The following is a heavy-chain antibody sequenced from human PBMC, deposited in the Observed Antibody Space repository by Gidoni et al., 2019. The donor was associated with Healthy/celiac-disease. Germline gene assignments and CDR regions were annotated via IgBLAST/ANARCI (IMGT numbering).Heavy chain of an antibody. Sequence: QVQLVESGGGLVKPGGSLRLSCAASGFTFSDDYMSWIRQAPGKGLEWVSYISSSGITIYYAVSVKGRFTISRDNAKNSLYLQMNSLRAEDTAVYYCARDRAPYYYDSSGYYDAFDIWGQGTMVTVSS. J-gene: IGHJ3*02. CDR2: ISSSGITI. CDR3: ARDRAPYYYDSSGYYDAFDI. D-gene: IGHD3-22*01. V-gene: IGHV3-11*01. CDR1: GFTFSDDY.